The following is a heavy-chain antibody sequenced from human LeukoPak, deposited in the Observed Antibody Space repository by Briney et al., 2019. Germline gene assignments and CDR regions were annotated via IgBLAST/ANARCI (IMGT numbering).Heavy chain of an antibody. CDR1: GFTFSSYG. V-gene: IGHV3-33*01. Sequence: GRSLRLSCAASGFTFSSYGMHWVRPAPGKGLEWVAVIWYDGSNKYYADSVKGRFTISRDNSKNTLYLQMNSLRAEDTAVYYCARGVVAARDYYYYGMDVWGKGTTVTVSS. J-gene: IGHJ6*04. CDR2: IWYDGSNK. D-gene: IGHD2-15*01. CDR3: ARGVVAARDYYYYGMDV.